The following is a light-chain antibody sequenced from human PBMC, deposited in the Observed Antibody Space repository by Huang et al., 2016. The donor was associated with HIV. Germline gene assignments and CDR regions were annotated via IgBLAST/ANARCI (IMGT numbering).Light chain of an antibody. Sequence: DIQMTQSPSTLSASVGDRVTISCRASQSISVDLAWYQQKPGKAPKLLISTTSNLESGVPSRFSGSGSETEFTLAINSLQPDDFGTYYCQQYNSFPWTFGQGTRVDI. CDR2: TTS. CDR1: QSISVD. CDR3: QQYNSFPWT. J-gene: IGKJ1*01. V-gene: IGKV1-5*03.